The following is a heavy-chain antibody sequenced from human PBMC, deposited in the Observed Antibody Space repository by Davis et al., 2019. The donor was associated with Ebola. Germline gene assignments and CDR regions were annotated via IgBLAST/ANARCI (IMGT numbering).Heavy chain of an antibody. CDR3: ARDRAVTTILVYYYYGMDV. V-gene: IGHV3-23*01. Sequence: GGSLRLSCAASGFTFSSYAMSWVRQAPGKGLEWVSAISGSGGSTYYADSVKGRFTISRDNAKNSLYLQMNSLRAEDTAVYYCARDRAVTTILVYYYYGMDVWGQGTTVTVSS. D-gene: IGHD4-11*01. J-gene: IGHJ6*02. CDR1: GFTFSSYA. CDR2: ISGSGGST.